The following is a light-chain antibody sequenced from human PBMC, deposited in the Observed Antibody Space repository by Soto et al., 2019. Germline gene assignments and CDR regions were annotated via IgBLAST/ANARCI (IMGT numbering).Light chain of an antibody. CDR2: GAS. Sequence: EIVLTQSPGTLSLSPGERATLSCRASQSVSSSYLAWYQQKPGQAPRLLIYGASSRATGIPDRFSGSGSGTHFPLTISRLEPEDFAVYYCPQYGSSPWTFGQGTKVEIK. CDR3: PQYGSSPWT. CDR1: QSVSSSY. V-gene: IGKV3-20*01. J-gene: IGKJ1*01.